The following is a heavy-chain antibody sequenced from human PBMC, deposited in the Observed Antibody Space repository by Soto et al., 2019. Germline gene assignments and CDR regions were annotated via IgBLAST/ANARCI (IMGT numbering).Heavy chain of an antibody. CDR3: ARYYCSSTSCYRTTKPFDY. V-gene: IGHV4-30-4*01. D-gene: IGHD2-2*01. CDR1: GGSISSGDYY. CDR2: IYYSGST. J-gene: IGHJ4*02. Sequence: PSETLSLTCTVSGGSISSGDYYWSWIRQPPGKGLEWIGYIYYSGSTYYNPSLKSRVTISVDTSKNQFSLKLSSVTAADTAVYYCARYYCSSTSCYRTTKPFDYWGQGTLVTVSS.